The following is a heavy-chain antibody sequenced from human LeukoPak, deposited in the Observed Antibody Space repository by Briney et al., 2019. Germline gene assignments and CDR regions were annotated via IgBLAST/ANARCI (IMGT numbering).Heavy chain of an antibody. V-gene: IGHV4-39*01. CDR2: IYYGGST. CDR3: ARALGYCSGGSCTRGYNWFDP. D-gene: IGHD2-15*01. CDR1: GGSISSSGYY. Sequence: SETLSLTCTVSGGSISSSGYYWGWIRQPPGKGLEWIGSIYYGGSTYYNPSLKSRVTISVDTSMNQFSLKLSFVTTADTAVYYCARALGYCSGGSCTRGYNWFDPWGQGTLVPVPS. J-gene: IGHJ5*02.